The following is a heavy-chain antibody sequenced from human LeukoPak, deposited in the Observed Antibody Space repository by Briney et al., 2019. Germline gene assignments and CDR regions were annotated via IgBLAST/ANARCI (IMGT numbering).Heavy chain of an antibody. J-gene: IGHJ4*02. V-gene: IGHV3-33*01. Sequence: GGSLRLSCAVSGFTFSSHGMNWVRQAPGKGLEWVALIWYDGSRTHYADSVKGRFTISRDNSKNLVDLQMNSLRVEDTAVYYCARHYSSGWYDYWGQGTLVTVSS. D-gene: IGHD6-19*01. CDR1: GFTFSSHG. CDR2: IWYDGSRT. CDR3: ARHYSSGWYDY.